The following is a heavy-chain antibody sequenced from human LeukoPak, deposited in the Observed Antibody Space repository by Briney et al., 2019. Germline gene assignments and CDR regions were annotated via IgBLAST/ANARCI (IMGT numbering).Heavy chain of an antibody. D-gene: IGHD6-19*01. Sequence: PGGSLRLSCAGSGFPFSSYGMQWVRQAPGKGLEGVALIWYDGSNMYYADSAKGRFTISKDNTKNTLYLQMNSLRAEDTAVYYCTTIRGSGWSYWYFDFWGRGTLVTVSS. CDR1: GFPFSSYG. CDR2: IWYDGSNM. CDR3: TTIRGSGWSYWYFDF. J-gene: IGHJ2*01. V-gene: IGHV3-33*01.